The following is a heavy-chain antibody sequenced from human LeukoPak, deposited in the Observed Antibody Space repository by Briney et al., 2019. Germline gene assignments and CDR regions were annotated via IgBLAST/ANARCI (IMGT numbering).Heavy chain of an antibody. Sequence: SETLSLTCAVYGGSFSGYYWSWIRQPPGKGLEWIGEINHSGSTNYNPSLKSRVTISVDTSKNQFSLKLSSVTAADTAVYYCARRRRIAAASWGGGWFDPWGQGTLVTVSS. D-gene: IGHD6-13*01. V-gene: IGHV4-34*01. CDR1: GGSFSGYY. J-gene: IGHJ5*02. CDR2: INHSGST. CDR3: ARRRRIAAASWGGGWFDP.